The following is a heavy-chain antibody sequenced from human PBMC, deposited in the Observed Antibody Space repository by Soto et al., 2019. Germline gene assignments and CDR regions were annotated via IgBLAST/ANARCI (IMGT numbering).Heavy chain of an antibody. J-gene: IGHJ4*02. CDR2: ISGSGDST. CDR3: ARRGSGRYYDY. D-gene: IGHD1-26*01. CDR1: GFTFSSYA. V-gene: IGHV3-23*01. Sequence: EVQLLESGGGLVQPGGSLRLSCEASGFTFSSYAMRWVRQAPVKGLEWVSAISGSGDSTYYADSVKGRFTISRDNSKNTLYLKMNSLRAEDTAVYYCARRGSGRYYDYWGQGTLGTVSS.